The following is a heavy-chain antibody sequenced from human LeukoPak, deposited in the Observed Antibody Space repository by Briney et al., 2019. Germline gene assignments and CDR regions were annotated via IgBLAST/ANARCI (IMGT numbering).Heavy chain of an antibody. CDR1: GFTFSSYS. V-gene: IGHV3-21*01. Sequence: GGSLRLSCAASGFTFSSYSMNWVRQAPGKGLEWVSSISSSSSYIYYADSVKGRFTISRDNAKNSLYLQMNSLRAGDTAVYYCARSRPPGEPFDYWGQGTLVTVSS. J-gene: IGHJ4*02. D-gene: IGHD1-1*01. CDR3: ARSRPPGEPFDY. CDR2: ISSSSSYI.